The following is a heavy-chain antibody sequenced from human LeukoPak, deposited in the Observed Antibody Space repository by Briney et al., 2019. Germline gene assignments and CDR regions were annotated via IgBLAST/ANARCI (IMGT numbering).Heavy chain of an antibody. V-gene: IGHV4-34*01. J-gene: IGHJ6*03. D-gene: IGHD3-9*01. Sequence: SESLSLTCAVYDGSFSGYYWSSIRQRPGRGLESIGQITHSGRTPYNRSLKSRLSISVNTSKNQLSFKLSSVTAADKVFFFKQNTAYDILTGYYDYYYYYYMDVWGKGTTVTISS. CDR2: ITHSGRT. CDR3: QNTAYDILTGYYDYYYYYYMDV. CDR1: DGSFSGYY.